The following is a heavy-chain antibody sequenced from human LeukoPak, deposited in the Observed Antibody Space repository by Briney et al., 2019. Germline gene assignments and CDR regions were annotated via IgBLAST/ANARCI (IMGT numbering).Heavy chain of an antibody. D-gene: IGHD6-13*01. V-gene: IGHV3-7*01. J-gene: IGHJ6*03. Sequence: GGSLRLSCAASGFTFSSYAMSWVRQAPGKGLEWVANTNQDESEKNYVDSVKGRFTISRDNAKNSLYLQMNSLRAEDTAVYYCARDPAGSSWYKYYYYMDVWGKGTTVTVSS. CDR2: TNQDESEK. CDR3: ARDPAGSSWYKYYYYMDV. CDR1: GFTFSSYA.